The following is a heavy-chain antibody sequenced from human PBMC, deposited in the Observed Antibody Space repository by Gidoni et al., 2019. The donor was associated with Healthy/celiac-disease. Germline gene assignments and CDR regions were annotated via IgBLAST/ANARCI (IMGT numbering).Heavy chain of an antibody. D-gene: IGHD3-3*01. V-gene: IGHV1-18*01. CDR2: ISAYNGNT. CDR3: ARDYYDFWSGYYTGIRVPVWFDP. CDR1: CYTFTSYC. Sequence: QVQLVQSGAEVKKPGASVTVSCQASCYTFTSYCISLVRQAPGQGLEWMGWISAYNGNTNYAQKLQGRVTMTTDTSTSTAYMELRSLRSDDTAVYYCARDYYDFWSGYYTGIRVPVWFDPWGQGTLVTVSS. J-gene: IGHJ5*02.